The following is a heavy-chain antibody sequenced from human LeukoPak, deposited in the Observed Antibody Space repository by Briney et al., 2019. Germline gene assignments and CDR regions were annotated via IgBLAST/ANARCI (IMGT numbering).Heavy chain of an antibody. D-gene: IGHD3-16*01. CDR3: ARGLTYVIY. Sequence: PGGSLRLSCAASGFTFSSYNMNWVRQAPGKGLEWVSYISSRSSTIYYADSVKGRFTISRDNAKNSLYLQMNSLRAEDTAVYYCARGLTYVIYWGQGTLVTVSS. V-gene: IGHV3-48*04. CDR1: GFTFSSYN. CDR2: ISSRSSTI. J-gene: IGHJ4*02.